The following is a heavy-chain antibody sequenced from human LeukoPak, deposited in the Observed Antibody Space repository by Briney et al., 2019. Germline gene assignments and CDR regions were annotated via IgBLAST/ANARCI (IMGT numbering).Heavy chain of an antibody. V-gene: IGHV3-48*03. CDR2: ISGSGSTI. CDR1: GFTFSSYE. Sequence: GGSLRLSCAASGFTFSSYEMNWVRQAPGKGLEWVSYISGSGSTIFYADSVKGRFTISRDNAKNSLYLQMNSLRAEDTAVYYCAREYPDNGDGWGYWGQGTLVTVSS. D-gene: IGHD1-1*01. CDR3: AREYPDNGDGWGY. J-gene: IGHJ4*02.